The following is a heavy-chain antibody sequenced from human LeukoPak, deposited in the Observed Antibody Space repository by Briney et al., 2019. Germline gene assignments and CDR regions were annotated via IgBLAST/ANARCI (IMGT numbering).Heavy chain of an antibody. V-gene: IGHV3-74*01. CDR2: INTDGSST. CDR3: AKDNRGNFDWLFYFDY. D-gene: IGHD3-9*01. J-gene: IGHJ4*02. Sequence: PGGSLRLSCAASGFIFSSYWMHWVRHAPGKGLAWVSRINTDGSSTSYADSVKGRFTISRDNAKNTLYLQMNSLRAEDTAVYYCAKDNRGNFDWLFYFDYWGQGTLVTVSS. CDR1: GFIFSSYW.